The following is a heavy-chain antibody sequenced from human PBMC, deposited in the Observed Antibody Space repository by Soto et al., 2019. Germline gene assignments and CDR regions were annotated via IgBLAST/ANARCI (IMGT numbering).Heavy chain of an antibody. CDR1: GGTFSSYT. D-gene: IGHD3-10*01. V-gene: IGHV1-69*04. J-gene: IGHJ4*02. CDR3: VRDWESTTQTWGFGDS. CDR2: VIPIFGVT. Sequence: QVQVVQSGAEVKKPGSSVKVSCKASGGTFSSYTITWVRQAPGQGLEWLGRVIPIFGVTNYAQKFQDRLTMSADRPTTKAYMELSSLTSADTAVYYCVRDWESTTQTWGFGDSWGQGTLVTVSS.